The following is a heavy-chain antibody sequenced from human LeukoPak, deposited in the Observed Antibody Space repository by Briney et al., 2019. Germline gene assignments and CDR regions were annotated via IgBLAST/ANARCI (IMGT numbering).Heavy chain of an antibody. D-gene: IGHD2-2*01. CDR1: GFTFSDYY. Sequence: NSGGSLRLSCAASGFTFSDYYMSWIRQAPGKGLEWVSYISSSGSTIYYADSVKGRFTISRDNAKNSLYLQMNSLRAEDTAVYYCARVPAVYGDYYFDYWGQGTLVTVSS. CDR2: ISSSGSTI. J-gene: IGHJ4*02. V-gene: IGHV3-11*04. CDR3: ARVPAVYGDYYFDY.